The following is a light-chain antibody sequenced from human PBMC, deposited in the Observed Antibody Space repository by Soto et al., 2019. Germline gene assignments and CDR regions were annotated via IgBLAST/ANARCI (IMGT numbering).Light chain of an antibody. J-gene: IGKJ5*01. CDR1: QSVSSN. Sequence: DIVMTQYPATLSLSAGEGATVSCRASQSVSSNLAWYQQKPGQAPRLLIYGASTRATGIPARFSGSGSGTEFTLTISSLQSEDFAVYYCQQYNNWPPLFGQGTRLEI. V-gene: IGKV3-15*01. CDR3: QQYNNWPPL. CDR2: GAS.